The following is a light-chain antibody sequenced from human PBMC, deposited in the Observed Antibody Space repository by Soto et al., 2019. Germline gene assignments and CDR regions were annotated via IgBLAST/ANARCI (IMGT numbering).Light chain of an antibody. CDR2: XAS. CDR1: QSVSSY. V-gene: IGKV3-11*01. Sequence: LILTLSPVTXSLAWKKTPPFTCRASQSVSSYLAWYQKITGKPNRXLXXXASNRDTRIPDRFSGRGSGTAFTLTISRREPGDFAVYYWKQRSTRRRVITVGYGTRLEI. J-gene: IGKJ5*01. CDR3: KQRSTRRRVIT.